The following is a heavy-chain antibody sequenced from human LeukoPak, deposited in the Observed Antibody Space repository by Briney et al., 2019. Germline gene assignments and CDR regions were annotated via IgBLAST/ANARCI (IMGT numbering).Heavy chain of an antibody. V-gene: IGHV1-2*02. Sequence: ASVKVSCAASGYTFDVYYIHWVRQAPGQGLEWMGCINSNSGDTNHAQKFQGRVTMTRDTSITTAYMELSSLRFDDTAVYSCARDRTSASYCGIDYWGRGTLVTVSS. CDR2: INSNSGDT. CDR3: ARDRTSASYCGIDY. J-gene: IGHJ4*02. CDR1: GYTFDVYY. D-gene: IGHD2-2*01.